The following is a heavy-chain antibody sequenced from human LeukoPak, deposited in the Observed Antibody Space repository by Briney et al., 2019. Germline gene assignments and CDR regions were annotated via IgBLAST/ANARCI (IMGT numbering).Heavy chain of an antibody. V-gene: IGHV4-34*01. CDR1: GGSFSGYY. CDR2: INHSGST. D-gene: IGHD3-3*01. Sequence: SETLSLTCAVYGGSFSGYYWSWIRQPPGKGLEWIGEINHSGSTNYNPSLKSRVTISVDTSKNQFSLKLSSVTAADTAVYYCARGFRLRFLEWLLWAPSYYYYGMDVWGQGTTVTVSS. J-gene: IGHJ6*02. CDR3: ARGFRLRFLEWLLWAPSYYYYGMDV.